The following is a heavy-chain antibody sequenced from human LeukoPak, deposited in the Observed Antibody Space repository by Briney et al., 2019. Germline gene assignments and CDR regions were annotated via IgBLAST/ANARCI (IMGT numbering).Heavy chain of an antibody. D-gene: IGHD1-7*01. J-gene: IGHJ4*02. Sequence: AGGSLRLSCAASGFTFSSYAMSWVRQAPGKGLEWVSAISGSGGSTYYADSVKGRFTISRDNSKNTLYLQMNSLRAEDTAVYYCAKDLELRYYFDYWGQGTLVTVSS. CDR3: AKDLELRYYFDY. V-gene: IGHV3-23*01. CDR2: ISGSGGST. CDR1: GFTFSSYA.